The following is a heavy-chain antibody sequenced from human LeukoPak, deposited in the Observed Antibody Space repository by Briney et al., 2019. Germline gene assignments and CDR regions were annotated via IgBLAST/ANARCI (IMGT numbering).Heavy chain of an antibody. J-gene: IGHJ4*02. CDR1: GFTSSDYT. D-gene: IGHD2-2*01. CDR2: ISVSDDST. V-gene: IGHV3-23*01. CDR3: AKDRYCSSTNCPYDY. Sequence: GGSLRLSCAASGFTSSDYTMNWVRQTPGKGLEWVSGISVSDDSTYYADSVKGRFTMSRDNSNNMLYLQMNSLRAEDTAVYYCAKDRYCSSTNCPYDYWGQGTLVTVSS.